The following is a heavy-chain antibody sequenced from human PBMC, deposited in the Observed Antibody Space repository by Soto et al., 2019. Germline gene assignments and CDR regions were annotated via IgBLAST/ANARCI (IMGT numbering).Heavy chain of an antibody. J-gene: IGHJ6*02. Sequence: ASVKVSCKASGYTFTGYYMHWVRQAPGQGLEWMGWINPNSGGTNYAQKFQGWVTMTRDTSISTAYMELSRLRSDDTAVYYCARDLKCSGGSCYPYYYYGMDVWGQGTTVTVSS. CDR1: GYTFTGYY. CDR2: INPNSGGT. V-gene: IGHV1-2*04. CDR3: ARDLKCSGGSCYPYYYYGMDV. D-gene: IGHD2-15*01.